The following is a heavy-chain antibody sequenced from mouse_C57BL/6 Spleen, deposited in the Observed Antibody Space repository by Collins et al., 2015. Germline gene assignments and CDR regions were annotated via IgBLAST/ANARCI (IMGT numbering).Heavy chain of an antibody. Sequence: VKQSHGKSLEWIGDINPNNGGTSYNQKFKGKAALTVDKSSSTAYMELRSLTSEDSAVYYCARFVRRGDCYAMDYWGQGTSVTVSS. CDR2: INPNNGGT. V-gene: IGHV1-26*01. CDR3: ARFVRRGDCYAMDY. D-gene: IGHD2-14*01. J-gene: IGHJ4*01.